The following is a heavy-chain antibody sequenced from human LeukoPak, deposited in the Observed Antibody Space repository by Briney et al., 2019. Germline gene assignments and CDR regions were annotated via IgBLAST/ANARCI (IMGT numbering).Heavy chain of an antibody. D-gene: IGHD7-27*01. V-gene: IGHV4-39*07. CDR3: ARGNDAGDYFDY. J-gene: IGHJ4*02. Sequence: SETLSLTCTVSGDSISSSSHYWGWIRQPPGKGLEWIGNFYYSGTTYYNPSLMSRVTISVDTSKNQFSLKLSSVTAADTAVYYCARGNDAGDYFDYWGQGTLVTVSS. CDR2: FYYSGTT. CDR1: GDSISSSSHY.